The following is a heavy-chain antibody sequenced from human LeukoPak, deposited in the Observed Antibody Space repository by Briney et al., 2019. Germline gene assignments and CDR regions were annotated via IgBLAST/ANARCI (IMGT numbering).Heavy chain of an antibody. CDR1: GFTFSNYG. Sequence: PGRSLRLSCAASGFTFSNYGIHWVRQAPGKGLEWVAIIWSDGSNKYYADSVKGRFTISSDNSKSTLYLQMNSLRAEDTAVYYCAKDQGRYGDYFDYWGQGTLVTVSS. CDR2: IWSDGSNK. D-gene: IGHD4-17*01. V-gene: IGHV3-33*06. CDR3: AKDQGRYGDYFDY. J-gene: IGHJ4*02.